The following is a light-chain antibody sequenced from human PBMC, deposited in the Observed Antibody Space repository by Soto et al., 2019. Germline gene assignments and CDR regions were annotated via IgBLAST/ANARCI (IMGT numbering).Light chain of an antibody. J-gene: IGLJ2*01. V-gene: IGLV1-40*01. CDR3: QSYDSSLSGYVV. Sequence: QSVLTQPPSVSGAPGQRVTISCTGSSSNIGAGYDVHWYQQLPGTAPKLLIYGNINRPSGVPDRFSGSKSGTSASLAITGRLAEDEADYYCQSYDSSLSGYVVFGGGTKLTVL. CDR2: GNI. CDR1: SSNIGAGYD.